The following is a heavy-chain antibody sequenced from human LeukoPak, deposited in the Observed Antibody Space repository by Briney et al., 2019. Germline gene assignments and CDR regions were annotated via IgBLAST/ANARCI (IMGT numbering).Heavy chain of an antibody. V-gene: IGHV4-34*01. D-gene: IGHD2-2*01. Sequence: SETLSLTCAVYGGSFSGYYWSWIRQPPGKGLEWIGEINHSGSTNYNPSLKSRVTISVDTSKNQFSLKLSSVTAADTAVYYCARGVRYQLLLDHGYYYGMDVWGQGTTVTVSS. CDR3: ARGVRYQLLLDHGYYYGMDV. J-gene: IGHJ6*02. CDR1: GGSFSGYY. CDR2: INHSGST.